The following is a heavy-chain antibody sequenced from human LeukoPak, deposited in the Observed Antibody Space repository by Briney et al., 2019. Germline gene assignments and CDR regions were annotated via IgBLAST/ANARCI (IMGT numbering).Heavy chain of an antibody. V-gene: IGHV3-7*01. CDR1: GFTFSSYW. D-gene: IGHD3-9*01. J-gene: IGHJ6*03. CDR3: ARDSYDILTGYFYYYYYYYMDV. Sequence: GGSLRLSCAASGFTFSSYWMSWVRQAPGKGLEWVANIKQDGSEKYYVDSVKGRFTISRDNAKNSLYLQMNSLRAEDTAVYYCARDSYDILTGYFYYYYYYYMDVWGKGTTVTVSS. CDR2: IKQDGSEK.